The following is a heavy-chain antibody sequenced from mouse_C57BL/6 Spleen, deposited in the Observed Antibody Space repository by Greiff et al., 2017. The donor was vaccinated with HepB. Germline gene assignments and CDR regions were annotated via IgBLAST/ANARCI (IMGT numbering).Heavy chain of an antibody. Sequence: QVQLQQPGAELVKPGASVKMSCKASGYTFTSYWITWVKQRPGQGLEWIGDIYPGSGSTNYNEKFKSKATLTVDTSSSTAYMQLSSLTSEDSAVYYCARPGYYGSSLGYWGQGTTLTVSS. CDR3: ARPGYYGSSLGY. V-gene: IGHV1-55*01. CDR2: IYPGSGST. D-gene: IGHD1-1*01. CDR1: GYTFTSYW. J-gene: IGHJ2*01.